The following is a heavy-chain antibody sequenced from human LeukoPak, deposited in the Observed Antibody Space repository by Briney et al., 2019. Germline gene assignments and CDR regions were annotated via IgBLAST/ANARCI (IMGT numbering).Heavy chain of an antibody. Sequence: GGSLRLSCAASGFTFSSYSMNWVRQAPGKGLEWVSSISSSSSYIYYADSVKGRFTISRDNAKNSLYLQMNSLGAEDTAVYYCARDSSSWYYYYYGMDVWGQGTTVTVSS. CDR1: GFTFSSYS. V-gene: IGHV3-21*04. D-gene: IGHD6-13*01. CDR3: ARDSSSWYYYYYGMDV. CDR2: ISSSSSYI. J-gene: IGHJ6*02.